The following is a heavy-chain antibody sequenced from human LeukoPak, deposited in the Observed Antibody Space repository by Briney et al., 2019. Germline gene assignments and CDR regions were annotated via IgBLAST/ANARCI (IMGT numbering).Heavy chain of an antibody. CDR3: AKQLGYCSDGSCYFPY. V-gene: IGHV3-23*01. Sequence: GGFLRLSCAASGFTFSSSAMSWVRQAPGKGLEWVSAISNNGGYTYYADSVQGRFTISRDNSKSTLCLQMNSLRAEDTAVYYCAKQLGYCSDGSCYFPYWGQGTLVTVSS. J-gene: IGHJ4*02. D-gene: IGHD2-15*01. CDR1: GFTFSSSA. CDR2: ISNNGGYT.